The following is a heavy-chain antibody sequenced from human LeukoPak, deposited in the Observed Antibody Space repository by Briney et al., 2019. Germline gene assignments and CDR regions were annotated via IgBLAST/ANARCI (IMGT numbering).Heavy chain of an antibody. CDR1: GGSISSYY. V-gene: IGHV4-59*08. Sequence: SETLSLTCTVSGGSISSYYWSWIRQPPGKGLEWIGYIYYSGSTYYNPSLKSRVTISVDTSKNQFSLKLSSVTAADTAVYYCARVDGDSLFDYWGQGTLVTVSS. CDR3: ARVDGDSLFDY. J-gene: IGHJ4*02. CDR2: IYYSGST. D-gene: IGHD2-21*02.